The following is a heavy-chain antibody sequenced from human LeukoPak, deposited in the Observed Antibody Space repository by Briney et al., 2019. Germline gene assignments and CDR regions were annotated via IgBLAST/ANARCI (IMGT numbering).Heavy chain of an antibody. V-gene: IGHV3-23*01. CDR3: AKGIKSFGY. D-gene: IGHD3-10*01. Sequence: LLGGSLRLSCAASGFTFSSYAMSWVRQAPGKGLEWVSTISASGGSTYYADSVKGRFTISRDNSKNTLYLQMNSLRAEDTAVYYCAKGIKSFGYWGQGTLVTVSS. CDR2: ISASGGST. J-gene: IGHJ4*02. CDR1: GFTFSSYA.